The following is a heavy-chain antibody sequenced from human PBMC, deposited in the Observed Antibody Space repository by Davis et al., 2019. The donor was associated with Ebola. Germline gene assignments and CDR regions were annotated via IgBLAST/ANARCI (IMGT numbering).Heavy chain of an antibody. CDR2: INSDGSST. CDR1: GFTFSSYW. D-gene: IGHD4/OR15-4a*01. CDR3: AGASVLYYFDY. Sequence: GESLKISCAASGFTFSSYWMHWVRQAPGKGLVWVSRINSDGSSTSYAQKFQGRVTITADESTSTAYMELSSLRSEDTAVYYCAGASVLYYFDYWGQGTLVTVSS. J-gene: IGHJ4*02. V-gene: IGHV3-74*01.